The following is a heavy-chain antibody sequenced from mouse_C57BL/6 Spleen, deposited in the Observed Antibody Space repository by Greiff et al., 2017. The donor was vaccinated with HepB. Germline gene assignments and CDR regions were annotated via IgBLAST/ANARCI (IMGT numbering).Heavy chain of an antibody. D-gene: IGHD1-1*01. V-gene: IGHV3-6*01. Sequence: DVQLQESGPGLVKPSQSLSLTCSVTGYSITSGYYWNWIRQFPGNKLEWMGYISYDGSNNYNPSLKNRISITRDTSKNQFFLKLNSVTTEDTATYYCANYGSKRGFDYWGQGTTLTVSS. J-gene: IGHJ2*01. CDR2: ISYDGSN. CDR1: GYSITSGYY. CDR3: ANYGSKRGFDY.